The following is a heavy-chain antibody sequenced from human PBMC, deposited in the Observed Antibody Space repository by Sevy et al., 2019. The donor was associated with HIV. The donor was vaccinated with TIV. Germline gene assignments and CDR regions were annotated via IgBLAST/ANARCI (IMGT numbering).Heavy chain of an antibody. D-gene: IGHD3-10*01. CDR3: GRSTVRFGELT. J-gene: IGHJ4*02. V-gene: IGHV4-30-4*01. CDR1: RGSIRHADAY. CDR2: VYYSGIT. Sequence: SETLSLTCTVSRGSIRHADAYWNWIRQPPGKGLEWIGYVYYSGITYYNPSLRSRFSISVDTSQNQFSLQVTSVTAADSAMYYCGRSTVRFGELTWGQGTPVTVSS.